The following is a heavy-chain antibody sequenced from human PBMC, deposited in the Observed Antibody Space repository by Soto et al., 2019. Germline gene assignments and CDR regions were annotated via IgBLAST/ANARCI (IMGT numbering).Heavy chain of an antibody. CDR2: ISYDGSNK. D-gene: IGHD4-17*01. CDR1: GLTFSSYG. CDR3: AKEGSDYGHYYEYFQH. Sequence: QVQLVESGGGVVQPGRSLRLSCAASGLTFSSYGMHWVRQAPGKGLEWVAVISYDGSNKYYADSVKGRVTISRDNSKNTLYLQMNSLRAEDTAVYYCAKEGSDYGHYYEYFQHWGQGTLVTVSS. J-gene: IGHJ1*01. V-gene: IGHV3-30*18.